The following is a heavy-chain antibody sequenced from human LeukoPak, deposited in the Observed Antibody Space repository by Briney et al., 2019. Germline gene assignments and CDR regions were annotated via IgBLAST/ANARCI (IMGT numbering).Heavy chain of an antibody. CDR2: ISAYNGNT. V-gene: IGHV1-18*04. D-gene: IGHD3-10*01. CDR3: AASHMVRGVFDY. CDR1: GCTFTSYG. J-gene: IGHJ4*02. Sequence: APVKVSCKASGCTFTSYGISWVRQAPGQGLEWMGWISAYNGNTNYAQKLQGRVTMTTDTSTSTAYMELRSLRSDDTAVYYCAASHMVRGVFDYWGQGTLVTVSS.